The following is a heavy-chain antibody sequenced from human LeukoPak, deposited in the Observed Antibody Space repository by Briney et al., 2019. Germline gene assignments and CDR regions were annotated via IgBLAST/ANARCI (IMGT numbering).Heavy chain of an antibody. V-gene: IGHV3-30*03. CDR2: ISYDGSNK. Sequence: PGGSLRLSCAASGFTFSSYGMHWVRQAPGKGLECVAVISYDGSNKYYADSVKGRFTISRDNSKNTLYLQMNSLRAEDTAVYYCAIEGMATSGGFDYWGQGTLVTVSS. J-gene: IGHJ4*02. D-gene: IGHD5-24*01. CDR1: GFTFSSYG. CDR3: AIEGMATSGGFDY.